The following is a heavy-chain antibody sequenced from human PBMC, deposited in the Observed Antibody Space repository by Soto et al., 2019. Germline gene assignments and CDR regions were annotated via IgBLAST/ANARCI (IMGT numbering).Heavy chain of an antibody. V-gene: IGHV4-59*01. CDR2: IYYSGST. D-gene: IGHD5-12*01. CDR3: ARGDRVAPENYYYYYMDV. J-gene: IGHJ6*03. CDR1: GGSISSYY. Sequence: SETLSLTCTVSGGSISSYYWSWIRQPPGKGLEWIGYIYYSGSTNYNPPLKSRVTISVDTSKNQFSLKLSSVTAADTAVYYCARGDRVAPENYYYYYMDVWGKGTTVTVSS.